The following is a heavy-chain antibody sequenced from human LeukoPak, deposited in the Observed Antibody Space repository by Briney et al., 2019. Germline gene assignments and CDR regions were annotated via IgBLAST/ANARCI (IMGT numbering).Heavy chain of an antibody. CDR3: ARGYYYDSSGYFDY. J-gene: IGHJ4*02. CDR2: IYPGDSDT. D-gene: IGHD3-22*01. CDR1: GYSFTSYW. Sequence: PGGSLRLSCKGSGYSFTSYWIGGVRQMPGKGLEWMGIIYPGDSDTRYSPSFQGQVTISADKSISTAYLQWSSLKASDTAMYYCARGYYYDSSGYFDYWGQGTLVTVSS. V-gene: IGHV5-51*01.